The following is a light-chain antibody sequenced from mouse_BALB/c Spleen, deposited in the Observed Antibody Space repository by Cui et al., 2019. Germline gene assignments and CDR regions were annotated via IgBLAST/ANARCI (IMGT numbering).Light chain of an antibody. CDR1: SSVSY. Sequence: QIVLTQSPAIMSVSPGEKVTITCSASSSVSYMNWFQQKPGTSPKLWIYSTSNLASGVPARFSGSGSGTSYSLTISRMEAEDAATYYCQQRSSYPPTFGAGTKLELK. CDR2: STS. J-gene: IGKJ5*01. CDR3: QQRSSYPPT. V-gene: IGKV4-57*01.